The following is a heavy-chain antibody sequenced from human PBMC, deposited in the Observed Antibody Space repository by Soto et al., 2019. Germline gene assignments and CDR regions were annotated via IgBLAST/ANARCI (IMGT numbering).Heavy chain of an antibody. Sequence: GGSLRLSCAASGFTFTDHYMDWVRQAPGKGLEWVGRIRNKANSYTTVYAASVTGRFTISRDDSKSSVYLQMNSLKTEDTAVYYCARLGFSSGYYYAYWGQGTLVTVSS. D-gene: IGHD3-22*01. CDR2: IRNKANSYTT. CDR1: GFTFTDHY. V-gene: IGHV3-72*01. CDR3: ARLGFSSGYYYAY. J-gene: IGHJ4*02.